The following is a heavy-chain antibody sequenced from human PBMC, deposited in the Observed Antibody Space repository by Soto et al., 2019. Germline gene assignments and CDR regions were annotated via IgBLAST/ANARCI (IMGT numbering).Heavy chain of an antibody. CDR1: GFTNGLTLNIYG. J-gene: IGHJ4*02. CDR3: ATWNDVDD. Sequence: GGSLRLSCAASGFTNGLTLNIYGMSWVRQAPGKGLEWVSGISASGASKWYADSVKGRLTISRDNSKNTLSLQMNSLRADDTAVYYCATWNDVDDWGQGTQVTVSS. V-gene: IGHV3-23*01. D-gene: IGHD1-1*01. CDR2: ISASGASK.